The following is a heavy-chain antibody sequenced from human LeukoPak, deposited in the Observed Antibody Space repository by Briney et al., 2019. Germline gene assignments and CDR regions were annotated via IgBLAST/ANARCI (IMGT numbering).Heavy chain of an antibody. D-gene: IGHD3-9*01. Sequence: SETLSLTCTVSGDSISNSRHYWSWIRQPAGKGLEWIGRIYTSGSTNYNPSLKSRVTISVDTSKNQFSLKLSSVTAADTAVYYCARSHPGGILTGFYPTDFGYWGQGTLVTVSS. CDR1: GDSISNSRHY. V-gene: IGHV4-61*02. J-gene: IGHJ4*02. CDR2: IYTSGST. CDR3: ARSHPGGILTGFYPTDFGY.